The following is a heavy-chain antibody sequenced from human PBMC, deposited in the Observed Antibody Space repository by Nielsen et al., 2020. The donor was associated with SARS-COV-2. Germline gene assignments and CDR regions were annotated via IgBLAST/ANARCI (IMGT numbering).Heavy chain of an antibody. CDR2: FDPEDGET. J-gene: IGHJ5*02. V-gene: IGHV1-24*01. CDR1: GYTLTELS. D-gene: IGHD3-10*01. CDR3: ATGTVVRGERPNWFDP. Sequence: ASVKVSCKVSGYTLTELSMHWVRQAPGKGLEWMGGFDPEDGETIYAQKFQGRVTMTEDTSTDTAYMELSSLRSEDTAVYYCATGTVVRGERPNWFDPWGQGTLVTVSS.